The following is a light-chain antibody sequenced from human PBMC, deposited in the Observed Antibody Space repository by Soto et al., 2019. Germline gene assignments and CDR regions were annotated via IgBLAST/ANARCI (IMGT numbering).Light chain of an antibody. CDR1: QSVSSSY. CDR3: QQYGTA. J-gene: IGKJ1*01. CDR2: GAS. Sequence: EIVLTQSPRTLSLSPGERTTLSCRASQSVSSSYLAWYQQKPGQAPRLLIYGASSRATGIPDRFSGSGSGTDFTLTISRLEPEDFAVYHCQQYGTAFGQGTKVDIK. V-gene: IGKV3-20*01.